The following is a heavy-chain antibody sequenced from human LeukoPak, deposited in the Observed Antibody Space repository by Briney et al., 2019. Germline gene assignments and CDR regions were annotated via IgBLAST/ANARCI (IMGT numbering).Heavy chain of an antibody. J-gene: IGHJ4*02. D-gene: IGHD1-26*01. CDR3: AKWWELPPYYFDY. CDR1: GFTFSSYA. V-gene: IGHV3-23*01. Sequence: GGSLRLSRAASGFTFSSYAMSWVRQAPGKGLEWVSAISGSGGSTYYADSVKGRFTISRDNSKNTLYLQMNSLRAEDTAVYYCAKWWELPPYYFDYWGQGTLVTVSS. CDR2: ISGSGGST.